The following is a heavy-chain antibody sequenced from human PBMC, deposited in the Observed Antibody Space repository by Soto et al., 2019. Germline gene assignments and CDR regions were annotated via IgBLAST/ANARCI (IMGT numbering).Heavy chain of an antibody. D-gene: IGHD1-26*01. V-gene: IGHV3-23*01. J-gene: IGHJ6*02. CDR3: AKYSEVYPVYNGLVM. CDR2: IAATSDAE. CDR1: GFPFSDSA. Sequence: EVRLLESGGALVPPGGSLRLSCVASGFPFSDSAMNWVRQAPGKGLEWVSIIAATSDAEYYAESVKGRFTSSRDNSKNTLYLQLHTLRAEDTATYYCAKYSEVYPVYNGLVMWGQGTRVIVCS.